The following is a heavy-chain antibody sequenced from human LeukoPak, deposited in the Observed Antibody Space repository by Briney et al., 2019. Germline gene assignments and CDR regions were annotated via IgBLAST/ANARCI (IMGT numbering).Heavy chain of an antibody. J-gene: IGHJ3*02. CDR2: IYYSGST. CDR1: GGSISSYY. V-gene: IGHV4-59*01. D-gene: IGHD3-3*01. Sequence: KPSETLFLTCTVSGGSISSYYWSWIRQPPGKGLEWIGYIYYSGSTNYNPSLKSRVTISVDTSKNQFSLKLSSVTAADTAVYYCARNRFLEWLSERGAFDIWGQGTMVTVSS. CDR3: ARNRFLEWLSERGAFDI.